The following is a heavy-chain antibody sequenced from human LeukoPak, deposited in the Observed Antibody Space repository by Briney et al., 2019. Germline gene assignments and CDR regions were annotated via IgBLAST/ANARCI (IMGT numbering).Heavy chain of an antibody. CDR3: ATDQRGAGLGFRCGSGSYNGMDV. CDR2: FDPEDGET. V-gene: IGHV1-24*01. Sequence: ASVKVSCKVSGYTLTELSMHWVRQVPGKGLEWMGGFDPEDGETLYAQKFQGRVTMTEDTSTDTAYMELSSLRSEDTAVYYCATDQRGAGLGFRCGSGSYNGMDVWGQGTTVTVSS. J-gene: IGHJ6*02. D-gene: IGHD3-10*01. CDR1: GYTLTELS.